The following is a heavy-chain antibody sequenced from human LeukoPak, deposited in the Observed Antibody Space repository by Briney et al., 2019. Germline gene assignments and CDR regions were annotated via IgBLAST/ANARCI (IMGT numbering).Heavy chain of an antibody. CDR1: GFTFSSYS. V-gene: IGHV3-21*01. J-gene: IGHJ4*02. Sequence: PGGSLRLSCAASGFTFSSYSMNWVRQAPGKGLEWVSSISSSSSYIYYADSVKGRFTISRDNAKDSLYLQMNSLRAEDTAVYYCARAEYCSGGSCYLLDYWGQGTLVTVSS. CDR2: ISSSSSYI. CDR3: ARAEYCSGGSCYLLDY. D-gene: IGHD2-15*01.